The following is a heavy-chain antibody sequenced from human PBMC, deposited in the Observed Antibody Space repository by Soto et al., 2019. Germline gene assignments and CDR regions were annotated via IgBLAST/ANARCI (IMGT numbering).Heavy chain of an antibody. CDR3: ARRPDAFDI. V-gene: IGHV4-59*12. Sequence: PSETLSLTCTVSGGSISSYYWSWVRQPPGKGLEWIGEIYYSGSTNYNPSLKSRVTISVDKSKNQFSLKLSSVTAADTAVYYCARRPDAFDIWGQGTMVTVSS. J-gene: IGHJ3*02. CDR1: GGSISSYY. CDR2: IYYSGST.